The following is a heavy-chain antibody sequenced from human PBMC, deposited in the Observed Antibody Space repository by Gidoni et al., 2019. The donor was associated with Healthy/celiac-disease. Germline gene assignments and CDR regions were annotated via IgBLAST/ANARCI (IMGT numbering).Heavy chain of an antibody. D-gene: IGHD5-18*01. V-gene: IGHV1-2*02. CDR1: GYTFTGYY. CDR2: INPNSGGT. Sequence: QVQLVQSGAEVKKPGASVKVSCKASGYTFTGYYMHWVRQAPGQGLEWMGWINPNSGGTNYAQKFQGRVTMTRDTSISTAYMELSRLRSDDTAVYYCARVPVPWLPLPAFDIWGQGTMVTVSS. CDR3: ARVPVPWLPLPAFDI. J-gene: IGHJ3*02.